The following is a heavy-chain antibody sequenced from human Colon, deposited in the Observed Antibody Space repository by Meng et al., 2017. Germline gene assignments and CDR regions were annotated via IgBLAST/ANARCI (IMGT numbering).Heavy chain of an antibody. CDR1: GFTLKNNY. CDR2: LYSGRIT. J-gene: IGHJ5*02. D-gene: IGHD3-16*02. CDR3: ATESFAA. V-gene: IGHV3-66*02. Sequence: EVQLVESGGDLVQPGGSLRLPCVVSGFTLKNNYIHWVRQDPVRGLEWVAILYSGRITYYADSVKGRFTISRDDSKNTVHLQMNSLTVDDTALYYCATESFAAWGQGTLVTVSS.